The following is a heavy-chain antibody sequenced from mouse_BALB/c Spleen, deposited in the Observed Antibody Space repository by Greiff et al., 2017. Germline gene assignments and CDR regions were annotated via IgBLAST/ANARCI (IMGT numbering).Heavy chain of an antibody. J-gene: IGHJ4*01. CDR3: ARAYDYDAMDY. Sequence: EVKLMESGGGLVKPGGSLKLSCAASGFTFSDYYMYWVRQTPEKRLEWVATISDGGSYTYYPDSVKGRFTISRDNAKNNLYLQMSSLKSEDTAMYYCARAYDYDAMDYWGQGTSVTVSS. V-gene: IGHV5-4*02. CDR2: ISDGGSYT. CDR1: GFTFSDYY.